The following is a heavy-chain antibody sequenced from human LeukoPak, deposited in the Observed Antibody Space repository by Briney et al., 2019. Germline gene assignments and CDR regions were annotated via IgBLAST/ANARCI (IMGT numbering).Heavy chain of an antibody. CDR3: ARDLAQQLAPRGWFDP. CDR2: IYYSGST. CDR1: GGSISSYY. V-gene: IGHV4-59*06. Sequence: SETLSLTCTVSGGSISSYYWSWIRQPPGKGLEWIGYIYYSGSTYYNPSLKSRVTISVDTSKNQFSLKLSSVTAADTAVYYCARDLAQQLAPRGWFDPWGQGTLVTVSS. D-gene: IGHD6-13*01. J-gene: IGHJ5*02.